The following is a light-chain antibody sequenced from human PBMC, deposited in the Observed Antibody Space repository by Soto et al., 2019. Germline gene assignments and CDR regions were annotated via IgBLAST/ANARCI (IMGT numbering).Light chain of an antibody. Sequence: QSALTQPASVSGSPGQSITISCTGTSDDIGHYNSVSWYQQHPAKAPKLMISEVSNRPSGISNRFSGSKSCNTAFLTISGLQAEDEADYYCASYTRTVTVVFGGGTKLTVL. V-gene: IGLV2-14*01. J-gene: IGLJ3*02. CDR2: EVS. CDR3: ASYTRTVTVV. CDR1: SDDIGHYNS.